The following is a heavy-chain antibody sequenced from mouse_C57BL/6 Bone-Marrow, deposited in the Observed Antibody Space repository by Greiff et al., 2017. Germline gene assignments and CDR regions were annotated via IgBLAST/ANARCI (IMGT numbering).Heavy chain of an antibody. CDR1: GFTFSSYG. V-gene: IGHV5-6*02. CDR3: ARRDWSYYFDY. D-gene: IGHD4-1*01. J-gene: IGHJ2*01. CDR2: ISSGGSYT. Sequence: EVMLVESGGDLVKPGASLKLSCAASGFTFSSYGMSWVRQTPDKRLEWVATISSGGSYTYYPDSVKGRFTISRDNAKNTLYLQMSSLKSADTAMDYCARRDWSYYFDYWGQGTTLTVSS.